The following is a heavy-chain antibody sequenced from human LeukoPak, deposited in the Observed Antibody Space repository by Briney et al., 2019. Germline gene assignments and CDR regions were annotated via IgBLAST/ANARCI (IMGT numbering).Heavy chain of an antibody. CDR3: ARDLSLMDYYYGMDV. CDR2: IYSGGST. V-gene: IGHV3-53*04. CDR1: GFTVSSNY. J-gene: IGHJ6*02. Sequence: GGSLRLSCAASGFTVSSNYMSWVRQAPGKGLEWVSVIYSGGSTYYADSVKGRFTTSRHNSKNTLYLQMNSLRAEDTAVYYCARDLSLMDYYYGMDVWGQGTTVTVSS. D-gene: IGHD3-10*01.